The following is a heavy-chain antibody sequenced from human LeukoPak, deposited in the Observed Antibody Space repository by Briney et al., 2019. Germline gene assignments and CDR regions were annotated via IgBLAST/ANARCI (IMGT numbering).Heavy chain of an antibody. CDR2: INSVGSTT. J-gene: IGHJ5*02. D-gene: IGHD3-10*01. CDR3: ARVATGSYDWFDP. V-gene: IGHV3-74*01. Sequence: GGSLGLSCAAPGFTLNGYWMHWVRQAPGKGLVWVSRINSVGSTTSYADSVKGRFTISRDNSKNTLYLQMNSLRAEDTAVYFCARVATGSYDWFDPWGQGTLVTVSS. CDR1: GFTLNGYW.